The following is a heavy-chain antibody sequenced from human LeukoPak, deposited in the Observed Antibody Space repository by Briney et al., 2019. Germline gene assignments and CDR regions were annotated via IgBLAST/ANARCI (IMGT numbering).Heavy chain of an antibody. D-gene: IGHD2/OR15-2a*01. J-gene: IGHJ4*02. CDR2: IKSDGSGT. CDR3: AKDYFGSIDY. V-gene: IGHV3-74*01. Sequence: GGSLRLSCTASGFTFSVSWMHWVRQAPGKGVVWFSVIKSDGSGTTYADSVKGRFTISRDNDKNTVYMQMNSLSADDTAMYYCAKDYFGSIDYWGQGTLVTVSS. CDR1: GFTFSVSW.